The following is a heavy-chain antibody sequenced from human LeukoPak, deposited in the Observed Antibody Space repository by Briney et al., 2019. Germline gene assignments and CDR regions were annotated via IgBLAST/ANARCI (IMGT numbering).Heavy chain of an antibody. D-gene: IGHD3-22*01. CDR3: AKRPNYYDSSGSGYYFDY. CDR2: ISGSGGST. V-gene: IGHV3-23*01. Sequence: GGSLRVSCAASGFTFSSYAMSWVRQAPGKGLEWVSAISGSGGSTYYADSVKGRFTISRDNSKNTLYLQMNSLRAEDTAVYYCAKRPNYYDSSGSGYYFDYWGQGTLVTVSS. CDR1: GFTFSSYA. J-gene: IGHJ4*02.